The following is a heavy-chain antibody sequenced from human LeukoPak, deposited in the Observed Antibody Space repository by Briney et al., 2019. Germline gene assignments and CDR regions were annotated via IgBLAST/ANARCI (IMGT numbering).Heavy chain of an antibody. V-gene: IGHV3-9*01. CDR1: GVTFDDYA. CDR2: INWNSGGI. CDR3: AKVRAPLSGNSYYFDY. Sequence: GGSLRLSCTASGVTFDDYAVHWVRQAPGKGLEWVSGINWNSGGIAYADSVKGRFTISRDNAKNSLYLQMNSLRPEDTALYYCAKVRAPLSGNSYYFDYWGQGTLVTVSS. J-gene: IGHJ4*02. D-gene: IGHD1-26*01.